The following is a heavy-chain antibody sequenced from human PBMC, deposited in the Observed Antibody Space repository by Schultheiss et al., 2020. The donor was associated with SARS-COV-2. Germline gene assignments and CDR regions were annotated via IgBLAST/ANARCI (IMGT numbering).Heavy chain of an antibody. CDR1: GFTFSSYW. CDR3: ARAGQGYYYDSSGYYFGIDY. D-gene: IGHD3-22*01. Sequence: GGSLRLSCAASGFTFSSYWMSWVRQAPGKGLEWVGRIKSKTDGGTTDYAAPVKGRFTISRDDSKNTLYLQMNSLRAEDTAVYYCARAGQGYYYDSSGYYFGIDYWGQGTLVTVSS. CDR2: IKSKTDGGTT. J-gene: IGHJ4*02. V-gene: IGHV3-15*01.